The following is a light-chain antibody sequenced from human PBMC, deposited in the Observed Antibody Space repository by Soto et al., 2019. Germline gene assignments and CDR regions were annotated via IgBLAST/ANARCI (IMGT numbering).Light chain of an antibody. CDR2: GAS. V-gene: IGKV3-20*01. CDR1: QSVTSGY. J-gene: IGKJ5*01. Sequence: EIVLTQSPGTLSLSPGDRATLSCRASQSVTSGYLAWYQQKPGQSPRLLMYGASSRATGVPDRFSGSGSGTDFTLTISSLQSEDFAVYYCQQYYDWPRTFGQGTRLEIK. CDR3: QQYYDWPRT.